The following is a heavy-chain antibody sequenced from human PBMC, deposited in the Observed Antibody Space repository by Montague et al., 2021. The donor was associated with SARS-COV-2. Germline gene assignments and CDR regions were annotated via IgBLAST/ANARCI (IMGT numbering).Heavy chain of an antibody. CDR2: VHYTGST. D-gene: IGHD2-2*01. V-gene: IGHV4-59*01. CDR1: GGSISSYY. J-gene: IGHJ4*02. Sequence: SETLSLTCEVSGGSISSYYWSWIQQSPGKGLEWIGYVHYTGSTKYNPSLKTRVTLSLDTPKNHFSLRLNSVTAADTAVYYCARAQNICCISNCLYYLDLWGLGALVSVSS. CDR3: ARAQNICCISNCLYYLDL.